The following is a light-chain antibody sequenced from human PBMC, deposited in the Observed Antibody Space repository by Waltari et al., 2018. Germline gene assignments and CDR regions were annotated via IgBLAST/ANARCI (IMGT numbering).Light chain of an antibody. CDR1: SGHSSNV. J-gene: IGLJ3*02. Sequence: QLVVTQSPSASASLGASVKLTCTLSSGHSSNVIAWLQQRPEKGPRYLMKVNIDGSHTKGDEIPDRFSGSSSGAERYLTISSLQSEDEGDYYCQSGGHGTWVFGGGTKLTVL. CDR2: VNIDGSH. CDR3: QSGGHGTWV. V-gene: IGLV4-69*01.